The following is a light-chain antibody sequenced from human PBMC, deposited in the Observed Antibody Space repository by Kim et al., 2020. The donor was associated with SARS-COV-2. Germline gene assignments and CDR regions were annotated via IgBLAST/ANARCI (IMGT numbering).Light chain of an antibody. CDR2: DVS. CDR3: SSYTSSSTSVV. J-gene: IGLJ2*01. Sequence: QSALTQPASVSGSPGQSITISCTGTSSDVGGYNYVSWYQQHPGKAPKLMIYDVSNRPSGVSNRFSGSKSGNTASLTISGLQAEDEADYYCSSYTSSSTSVVFGGGTHLTVL. CDR1: SSDVGGYNY. V-gene: IGLV2-14*03.